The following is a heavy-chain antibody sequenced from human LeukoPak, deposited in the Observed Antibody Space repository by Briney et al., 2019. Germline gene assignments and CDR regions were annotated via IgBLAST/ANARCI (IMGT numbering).Heavy chain of an antibody. CDR1: GYTFTGYY. CDR2: INPNSGGT. V-gene: IGHV1-2*02. D-gene: IGHD1-1*01. Sequence: ASVKVSCKASGYTFTGYYMHWVRQAPGQGLEWMGWINPNSGGTNYAQKFQGRVTMTRDTTISTAYMEMSRLRDDDTAVYYCTRQLARSTYFDYWGQGTLVTVSS. J-gene: IGHJ4*02. CDR3: TRQLARSTYFDY.